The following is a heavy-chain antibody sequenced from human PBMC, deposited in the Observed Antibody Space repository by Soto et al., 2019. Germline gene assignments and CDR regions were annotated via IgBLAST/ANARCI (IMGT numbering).Heavy chain of an antibody. CDR2: ISSSGSTI. D-gene: IGHD3-9*01. CDR3: ARISGDVRYFDWLLDY. V-gene: IGHV3-11*01. CDR1: GFTFSDYY. J-gene: IGHJ4*02. Sequence: GGSLRLSCAASGFTFSDYYMSWIRQAPGKGLEWVSYISSSGSTIYYADSVKGRFTISRDNAKNSLYLQMNSLRAEDTAVYYWARISGDVRYFDWLLDYWGQGTLVTVSS.